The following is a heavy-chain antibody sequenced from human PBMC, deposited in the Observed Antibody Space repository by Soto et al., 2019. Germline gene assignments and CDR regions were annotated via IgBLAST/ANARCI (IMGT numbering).Heavy chain of an antibody. CDR3: VGQVGFQLIY. Sequence: GGSLRLSCAASGFTFSTHSMNLVRQAPGKGLEWISYITSNSVTMYADSVKGRFTISRDNAKNSLYLQMNSLRVEDTAVYFCVGQVGFQLIYWGQGTLVTVSS. D-gene: IGHD2-2*01. CDR1: GFTFSTHS. V-gene: IGHV3-48*01. CDR2: ITSNSVT. J-gene: IGHJ4*02.